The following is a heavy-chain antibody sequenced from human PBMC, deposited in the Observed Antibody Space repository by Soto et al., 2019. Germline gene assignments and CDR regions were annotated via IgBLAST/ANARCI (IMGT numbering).Heavy chain of an antibody. J-gene: IGHJ4*02. Sequence: GGSLRLSCAASGFMFRNHGMHWVRQAPGKGLEWVAVIWSDGNNRYYADSVKGRFTISRDNSKNTVYLQMNSLRAEDTAVYYCVRGDNWNDEASDYWGQGTLVTVSS. D-gene: IGHD1-1*01. CDR2: IWSDGNNR. V-gene: IGHV3-33*01. CDR1: GFMFRNHG. CDR3: VRGDNWNDEASDY.